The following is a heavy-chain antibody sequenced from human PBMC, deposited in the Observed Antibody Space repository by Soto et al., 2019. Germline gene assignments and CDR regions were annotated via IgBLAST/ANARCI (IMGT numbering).Heavy chain of an antibody. CDR3: ARCIQGDYSYGMDV. J-gene: IGHJ6*02. Sequence: QAQLVQSGAEVRKPGASVKVSCKASGYTFYSHSISWVRQAPGQGLEWMGRINADYGNTQYAQKFRCRVTMTTDTSTTTVYMEMTNLRSDDTAVYYCARCIQGDYSYGMDVWGQGTTVTVSS. CDR2: INADYGNT. V-gene: IGHV1-18*01. CDR1: GYTFYSHS. D-gene: IGHD5-18*01.